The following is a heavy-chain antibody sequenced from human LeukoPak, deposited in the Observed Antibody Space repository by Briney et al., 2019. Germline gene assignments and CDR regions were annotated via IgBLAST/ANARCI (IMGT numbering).Heavy chain of an antibody. D-gene: IGHD5-24*01. CDR1: GSSISTVY. CDR2: IYYSGST. V-gene: IGHV4-59*01. J-gene: IGHJ4*02. Sequence: TSETLSLTCTVYGSSISTVYWGWIRQPPGKGLEWIGYIYYSGSTNYNPSLKSRVTISVDTSKNQFSLKLSSVTAADTAVYYCARDPRRDGYNWQDYWGQGTLVTVSS. CDR3: ARDPRRDGYNWQDY.